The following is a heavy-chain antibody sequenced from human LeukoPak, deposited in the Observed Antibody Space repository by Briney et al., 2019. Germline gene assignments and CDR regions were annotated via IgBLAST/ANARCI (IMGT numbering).Heavy chain of an antibody. CDR1: GFTFSGSA. V-gene: IGHV3-73*01. CDR3: ARSYDSFYDAFDI. Sequence: PGGSLRLSCAASGFTFSGSALHWVRQASGKGLEWVGRIRSTANGYATAYAASVKGRFTISRDDSKNTAYLQMDSLKTEDTAVYYCARSYDSFYDAFDIWGQGTMVTVSS. D-gene: IGHD2/OR15-2a*01. J-gene: IGHJ3*02. CDR2: IRSTANGYAT.